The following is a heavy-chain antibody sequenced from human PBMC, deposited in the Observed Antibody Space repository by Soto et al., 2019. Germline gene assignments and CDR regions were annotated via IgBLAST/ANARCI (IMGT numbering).Heavy chain of an antibody. D-gene: IGHD3-22*01. CDR1: GYTFTSYY. CDR2: ISAYNGNT. CDR3: ARDVSTYYYDSSGYKHAFDI. Sequence: ASVKVSCKASGYTFTSYYMHWVRQAPGQGLEWMGWISAYNGNTNYAQKHQGRVTMTTDTSTSTAYMELRSLRSDDTAVYYCARDVSTYYYDSSGYKHAFDIWGQGTMVTVS. J-gene: IGHJ3*02. V-gene: IGHV1-18*04.